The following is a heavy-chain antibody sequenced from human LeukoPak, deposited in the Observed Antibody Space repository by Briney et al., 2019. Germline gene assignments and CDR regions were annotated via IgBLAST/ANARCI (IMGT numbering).Heavy chain of an antibody. V-gene: IGHV3-23*01. CDR2: ISGSESST. Sequence: GGSLRLSCAASGFTFSSYAMSWVRQAPGKGLEWVSAISGSESSTYYADSVRGRFTISRDNSKNTLYLQMNSPRSEDTAVYYCAKVPTSFYTASWGFDNWGQGTLVTVSS. CDR1: GFTFSSYA. D-gene: IGHD5-18*01. CDR3: AKVPTSFYTASWGFDN. J-gene: IGHJ4*02.